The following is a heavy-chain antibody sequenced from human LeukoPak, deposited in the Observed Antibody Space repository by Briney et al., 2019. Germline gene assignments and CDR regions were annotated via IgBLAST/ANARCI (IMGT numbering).Heavy chain of an antibody. D-gene: IGHD4-17*01. Sequence: GGSLRLSCAASGFTFSNYAMIWVRQAPGQGLEWVSAIRSGGSAKYADPVKARFTISRDNSKNTLYLQMNSLRAEDTALYFCARDPNGDYIGAFDSLGQGTVVTVSS. V-gene: IGHV3-23*01. J-gene: IGHJ3*01. CDR2: IRSGGSA. CDR3: ARDPNGDYIGAFDS. CDR1: GFTFSNYA.